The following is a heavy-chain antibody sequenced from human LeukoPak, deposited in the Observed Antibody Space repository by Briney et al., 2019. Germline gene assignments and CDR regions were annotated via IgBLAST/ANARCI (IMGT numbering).Heavy chain of an antibody. Sequence: PGGPLRLSCAASGFPFSSYAMHCVRQPPDKGVEWAAVITYVERNKYYAGSVKGRFTISRDNSKNTLYLQMDSLRAEHTAVYYCARQVGGYQLLFYYIDYWGQGSLVTVYS. D-gene: IGHD2-2*01. V-gene: IGHV3-30*04. CDR3: ARQVGGYQLLFYYIDY. CDR1: GFPFSSYA. J-gene: IGHJ4*02. CDR2: ITYVERNK.